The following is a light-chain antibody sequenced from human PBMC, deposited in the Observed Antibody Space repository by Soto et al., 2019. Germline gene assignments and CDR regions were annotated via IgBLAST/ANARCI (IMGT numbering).Light chain of an antibody. CDR2: WAS. Sequence: DIVMTQSPDSLAVSLGDRATINCKSSQSVLHRPHNKHYLRWYQQKPGQPPKVLIYWASTRESGVPARFSGSGSGTDFTLTIRDLQAEEVAVYYCQQYYSSPLSFGGGTKVEIK. J-gene: IGKJ4*01. CDR1: QSVLHRPHNKHY. V-gene: IGKV4-1*01. CDR3: QQYYSSPLS.